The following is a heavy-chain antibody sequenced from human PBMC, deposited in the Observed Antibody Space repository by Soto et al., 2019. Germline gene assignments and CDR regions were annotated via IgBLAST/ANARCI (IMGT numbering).Heavy chain of an antibody. Sequence: SGPTRVNPTQTLTLTCTFSGFSLSTSGVGVGWIRQHPGKALEWLALIYWDDDKRYSPSLKSRLTITKVTSKNQVVLTMTNMDPVDTATYYCVEAQPAPIPGHWGQGTLVTVSS. CDR3: VEAQPAPIPGH. CDR1: GFSLSTSGVG. V-gene: IGHV2-5*02. J-gene: IGHJ1*01. D-gene: IGHD2-21*01. CDR2: IYWDDDK.